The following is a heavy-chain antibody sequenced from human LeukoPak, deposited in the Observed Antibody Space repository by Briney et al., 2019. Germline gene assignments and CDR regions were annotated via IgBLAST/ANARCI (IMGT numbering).Heavy chain of an antibody. CDR1: GYDISSGYY. Sequence: SETLSLTCSVSGYDISSGYYWGWIRQSSGKGLEWIGSIYHGGNTYYSQSLKSRVTISIDASKNHFSLRLTSVIAEDTAVYSCARVQGYYFMDVWGKGTTVTVSS. V-gene: IGHV4-38-2*02. J-gene: IGHJ6*03. CDR2: IYHGGNT. CDR3: ARVQGYYFMDV.